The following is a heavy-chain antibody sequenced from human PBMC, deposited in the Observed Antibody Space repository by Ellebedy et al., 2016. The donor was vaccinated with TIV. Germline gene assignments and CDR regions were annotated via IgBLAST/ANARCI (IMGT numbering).Heavy chain of an antibody. J-gene: IGHJ4*02. V-gene: IGHV3-30-3*01. CDR1: GFTFSSYA. D-gene: IGHD1-7*01. CDR2: ISYDGSNK. Sequence: GGSLRLSXAASGFTFSSYAMHWVRQAPGKGLEWVAVISYDGSNKYYADSVKGRFTISRDNSKNTLYLQMNSLRAEDTAVYYCARDVFNWNYDYWGQGTLVTVSS. CDR3: ARDVFNWNYDY.